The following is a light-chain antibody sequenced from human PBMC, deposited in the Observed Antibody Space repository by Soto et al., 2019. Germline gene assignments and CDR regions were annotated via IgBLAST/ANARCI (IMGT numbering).Light chain of an antibody. Sequence: DIRMTQSPSTLSASIGDRVTITCRASQRIDIWLAGYQQKPGKAPKVLIWDACSLQSGVPSRFSGSGSGTELTITISSLQPDDLATYYCQQYNGYSTWTFGQGTKVDIK. CDR1: QRIDIW. V-gene: IGKV1-5*01. CDR2: DAC. J-gene: IGKJ1*01. CDR3: QQYNGYSTWT.